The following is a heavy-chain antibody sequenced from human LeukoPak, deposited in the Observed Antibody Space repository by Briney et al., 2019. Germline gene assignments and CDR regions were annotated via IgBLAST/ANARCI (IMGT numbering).Heavy chain of an antibody. Sequence: PGGSLRLSCAASGFTFDDYAIHWVRQAPGKGLEWVSGISWNSGGIGYADSVKGRFTISRDNAKNSLYLQMNSLRAEDTALYYCAKDRDSSGYYSFDYWGQGTLVTVSS. CDR3: AKDRDSSGYYSFDY. J-gene: IGHJ4*02. V-gene: IGHV3-9*01. D-gene: IGHD3-22*01. CDR2: ISWNSGGI. CDR1: GFTFDDYA.